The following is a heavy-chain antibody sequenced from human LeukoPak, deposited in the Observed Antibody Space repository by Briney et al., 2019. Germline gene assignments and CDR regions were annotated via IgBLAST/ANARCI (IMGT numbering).Heavy chain of an antibody. CDR3: ARVFFFSNIVGACDAFDI. CDR2: ISSSSSTI. D-gene: IGHD1-26*01. J-gene: IGHJ3*02. CDR1: GFTVSSNY. V-gene: IGHV3-48*04. Sequence: GGSLRLSCAASGFTVSSNYMSWVRQAPGKGLEWVSYISSSSSTIYYADSVKGRFTISRDNAKNSLYLQMNSLRAEDTAVYYCARVFFFSNIVGACDAFDIWGQGTMVTVSS.